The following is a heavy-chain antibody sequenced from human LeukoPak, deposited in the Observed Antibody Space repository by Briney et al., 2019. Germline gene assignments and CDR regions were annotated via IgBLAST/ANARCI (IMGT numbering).Heavy chain of an antibody. J-gene: IGHJ6*02. V-gene: IGHV4-59*01. CDR3: AREIAAPGEPMDV. CDR2: VYYNGST. Sequence: SETLSLTCTVSGGSIRNYYWNWVRQPPGKGLEWIGYVYYNGSTNNNPSLKSRVTISVDTSKNQFSLKLSSVTAADTAVYYCAREIAAPGEPMDVWGQGTTVTVSS. D-gene: IGHD6-13*01. CDR1: GGSIRNYY.